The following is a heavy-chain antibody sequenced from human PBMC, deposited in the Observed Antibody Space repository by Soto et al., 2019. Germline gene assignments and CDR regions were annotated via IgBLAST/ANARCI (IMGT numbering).Heavy chain of an antibody. CDR1: GGTLISNA. Sequence: QVQLVQSGAEVKKPGSSVKVSCKASGGTLISNAISWVRQAPGQGLEWMGGIIPILGSATYAQKFQDRVTITADESTSTTYMELNSLRSEDAAVYYCASRERVDAFEIWGQGTMVTVSS. D-gene: IGHD1-26*01. CDR3: ASRERVDAFEI. CDR2: IIPILGSA. V-gene: IGHV1-69*01. J-gene: IGHJ3*02.